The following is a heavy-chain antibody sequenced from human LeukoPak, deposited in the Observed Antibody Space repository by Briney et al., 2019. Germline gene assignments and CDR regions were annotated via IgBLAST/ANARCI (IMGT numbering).Heavy chain of an antibody. CDR3: ARDLSGIAGYTYGRGIDY. D-gene: IGHD5-18*01. Sequence: GGSLRLSCTASGFIFSTSWMTWVRQAPGKGLEWVANINLDGSEKYYVDAVKGRFTISRDNAKTSLYLQMNSLRAEDTAVYYCARDLSGIAGYTYGRGIDYWGQGTLVTVSS. CDR1: GFIFSTSW. J-gene: IGHJ4*02. CDR2: INLDGSEK. V-gene: IGHV3-7*01.